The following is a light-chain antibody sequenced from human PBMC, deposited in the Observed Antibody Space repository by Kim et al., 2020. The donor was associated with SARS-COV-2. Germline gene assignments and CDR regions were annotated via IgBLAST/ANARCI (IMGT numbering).Light chain of an antibody. CDR3: QQYYSYSGT. Sequence: SASVGDRVPITCQASQSLDSWLAWYQQKPGTAPKLLIHKASILQTGVPSRFSGSGSGTEFTLTITSLQPDDFATYYCQQYYSYSGTFGQGTKLEI. CDR1: QSLDSW. J-gene: IGKJ2*01. CDR2: KAS. V-gene: IGKV1-5*03.